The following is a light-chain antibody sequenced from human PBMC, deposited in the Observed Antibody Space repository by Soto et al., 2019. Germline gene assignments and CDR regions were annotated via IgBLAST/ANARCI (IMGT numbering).Light chain of an antibody. CDR1: QSITYC. Sequence: DIQMTQSPSSLSASVGDRVTITCRASQSITYCLAWYQQKPGRAPKLLIYDVFNLQSGVPSRFSGSGSGTAFTLTIISLQPEDSATYYCQQYHSFSFTFGQGTKLEIK. J-gene: IGKJ2*01. CDR3: QQYHSFSFT. V-gene: IGKV1-5*01. CDR2: DVF.